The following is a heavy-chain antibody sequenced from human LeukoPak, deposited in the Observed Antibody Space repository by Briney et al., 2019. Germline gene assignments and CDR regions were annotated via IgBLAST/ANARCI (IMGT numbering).Heavy chain of an antibody. V-gene: IGHV3-48*04. CDR1: GFSFSVYS. D-gene: IGHD6-19*01. CDR2: ISSSSSVI. CDR3: TRDGAVAGD. Sequence: PGGSLRLSCAASGFSFSVYSMNWVCQAPGKGLEWLSYISSSSSVIYYADSVKGRFTISRDDAKNSLYLQMNSLRAEDTAVYYCTRDGAVAGDWGQGALVTVSS. J-gene: IGHJ4*02.